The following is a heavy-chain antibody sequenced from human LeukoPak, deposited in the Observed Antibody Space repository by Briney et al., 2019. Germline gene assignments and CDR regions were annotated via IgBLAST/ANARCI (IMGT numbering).Heavy chain of an antibody. V-gene: IGHV5-51*01. CDR2: VYPDDSDT. D-gene: IGHD4-17*01. CDR1: GYKFSNYW. J-gene: IGHJ4*02. CDR3: ARAYGATEFFEY. Sequence: TGESLKISCQGSGYKFSNYWVGWVRQMPGKGLEWMGIVYPDDSDTRYSPSFQGQVTISADKSISTAYLQWNTLKASDTATYYCARAYGATEFFEYWGQGTRVTVSS.